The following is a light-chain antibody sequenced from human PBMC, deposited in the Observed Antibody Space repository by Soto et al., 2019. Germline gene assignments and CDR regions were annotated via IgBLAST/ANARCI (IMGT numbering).Light chain of an antibody. J-gene: IGKJ3*01. V-gene: IGKV3-20*01. CDR3: QQYGSSLFT. CDR2: GAS. CDR1: QSVSSSY. Sequence: EIVLTQSPGTLSLSPGERATLSCRASQSVSSSYLAGYQQKPGQAPRLLIYGASSRATGIPDRFSGSGSGTDFTLTISRLEAEDFSVYYCQQYGSSLFTFGPGTKVDIK.